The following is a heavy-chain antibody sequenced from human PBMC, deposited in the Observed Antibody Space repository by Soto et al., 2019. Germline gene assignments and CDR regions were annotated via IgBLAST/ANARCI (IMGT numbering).Heavy chain of an antibody. CDR1: GFPFIKHA. CDR3: AKRQGTGLAAKNIDV. Sequence: GGALRLSCAASGFPFIKHAMSWVRQAPGKGLEWVCGISDGGDLIYYANSVKGRFSMSRDNSENMLYLQMTNLKAEDTAIYFCAKRQGTGLAAKNIDVWGQGTLVTVSS. CDR2: ISDGGDLI. D-gene: IGHD2-15*01. J-gene: IGHJ4*02. V-gene: IGHV3-23*01.